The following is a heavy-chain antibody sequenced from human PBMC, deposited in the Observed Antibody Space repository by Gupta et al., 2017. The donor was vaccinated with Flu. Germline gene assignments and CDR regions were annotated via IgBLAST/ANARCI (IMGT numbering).Heavy chain of an antibody. Sequence: EVQLLESGGGLVQPGGSLRLSCAASGLTFSVYAMYWVRQAPGKGLEWVSTVGAGGDRTYYADSVMGRFTISRDNSKNTLYLQMNSLRGDDTAVYYCAKDRSGNPAIDYWGQGTLVTVSA. J-gene: IGHJ4*02. D-gene: IGHD6-13*01. V-gene: IGHV3-23*01. CDR3: AKDRSGNPAIDY. CDR2: VGAGGDRT. CDR1: GLTFSVYA.